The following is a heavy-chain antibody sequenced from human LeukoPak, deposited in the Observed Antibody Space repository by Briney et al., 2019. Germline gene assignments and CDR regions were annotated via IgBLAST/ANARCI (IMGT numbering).Heavy chain of an antibody. CDR2: INPSGGST. Sequence: ASVKVSCKASGYTFTSYYMHWVRQAPGQGLEWMGIINPSGGSTSYAQKFQGRVTMTRDMPTSTVYMELSSLRSEDTAVYYCARDFVLAGMGYWGQGTLVTVSS. J-gene: IGHJ4*02. V-gene: IGHV1-46*01. CDR3: ARDFVLAGMGY. D-gene: IGHD3-3*02. CDR1: GYTFTSYY.